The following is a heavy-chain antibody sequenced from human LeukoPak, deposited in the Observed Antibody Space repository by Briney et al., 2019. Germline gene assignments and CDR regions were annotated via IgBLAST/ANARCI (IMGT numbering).Heavy chain of an antibody. J-gene: IGHJ6*02. CDR3: AKKPAAGYCSGGSCSTYYYYNGMDV. D-gene: IGHD2-15*01. CDR2: ISGSGSNT. Sequence: PGGSLRLSCAGSGFTFGNYAMSWVRQAPGKGLEWVSTISGSGSNTYYADSEKGRFTISRDNSKNTLYLQMNSLRAEDTAEYYCAKKPAAGYCSGGSCSTYYYYNGMDVWGQGTTVTVSS. V-gene: IGHV3-23*01. CDR1: GFTFGNYA.